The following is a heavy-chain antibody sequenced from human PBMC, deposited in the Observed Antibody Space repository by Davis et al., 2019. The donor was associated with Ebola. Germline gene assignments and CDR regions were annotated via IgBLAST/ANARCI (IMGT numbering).Heavy chain of an antibody. CDR1: GFTFSDYY. CDR3: ATTYCGGDCYPQASFDY. Sequence: GESLKISCAASGFTFSDYYMSWIRQAPGKGLEWVSYISSSGGTIYYAVSVKGRFTISRDNAKNSLYLQMSSLRAEDTAVYYCATTYCGGDCYPQASFDYWGQGTLVTVSS. V-gene: IGHV3-11*01. CDR2: ISSSGGTI. J-gene: IGHJ4*02. D-gene: IGHD2-21*02.